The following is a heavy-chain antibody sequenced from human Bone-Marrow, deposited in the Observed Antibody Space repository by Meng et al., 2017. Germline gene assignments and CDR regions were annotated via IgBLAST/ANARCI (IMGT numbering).Heavy chain of an antibody. CDR2: IYQSGST. D-gene: IGHD2-15*01. J-gene: IGHJ1*01. V-gene: IGHV4-61*01. CDR3: ARGVVADPPGD. Sequence: QEFGRELRQSSETLSLTFMFACASANTGIDYWSGIRRPPGRGLELIGFIYQSGSTNNNPSLKSRVTISLDMSSNQFSLTLNSVTTADTAIYYCARGVVADPPGDWGRGTLVTVSS. CDR1: CASANTGIDY.